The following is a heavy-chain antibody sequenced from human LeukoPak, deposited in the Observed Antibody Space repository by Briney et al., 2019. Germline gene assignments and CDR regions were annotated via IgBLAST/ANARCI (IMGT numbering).Heavy chain of an antibody. J-gene: IGHJ4*02. V-gene: IGHV5-51*01. CDR3: ARQGYDILTGHSFRGPLDC. Sequence: GESLKISCKGSGYSFSSSWIVWVRRMPGKGLQWMGIIYPDDSDSRYSPSFRGQVTMTADKSISTAYLQWNSLKASDTAMYYCARQGYDILTGHSFRGPLDCWGQGTLVTVSS. D-gene: IGHD3-9*01. CDR1: GYSFSSSW. CDR2: IYPDDSDS.